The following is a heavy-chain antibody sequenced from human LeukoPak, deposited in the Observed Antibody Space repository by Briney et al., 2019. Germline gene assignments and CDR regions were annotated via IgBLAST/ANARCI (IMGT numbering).Heavy chain of an antibody. CDR1: GFTFSSYA. D-gene: IGHD3-10*01. J-gene: IGHJ4*02. Sequence: GGSLRLSCAASGFTFSSYAMSWVRQAPGKGLEGVSAIRGSGDSTYYADSVKGRFTISRDSSKNTLYLQMNSLRAEDTAVYYCAKDQLAHYYGSGSYYGYWGQGTLVTVSS. CDR2: IRGSGDST. V-gene: IGHV3-23*01. CDR3: AKDQLAHYYGSGSYYGY.